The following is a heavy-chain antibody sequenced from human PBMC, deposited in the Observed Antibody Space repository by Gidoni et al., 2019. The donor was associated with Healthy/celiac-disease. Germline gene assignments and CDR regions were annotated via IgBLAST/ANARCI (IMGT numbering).Heavy chain of an antibody. D-gene: IGHD2-15*01. CDR2: IYTSGST. V-gene: IGHV4-61*02. Sequence: QVQLQESGPGLVKPSQTLSLNCTVSGVSISSGRDYWNWIRQPAGKGLEWIGRIYTSGSTNYNPSPKSRVTISIDTSKNQFSLKLSSVTAADTAVYYCAKLYCSGSTCNPHFDYWGQGTLVTVSS. J-gene: IGHJ4*02. CDR1: GVSISSGRDY. CDR3: AKLYCSGSTCNPHFDY.